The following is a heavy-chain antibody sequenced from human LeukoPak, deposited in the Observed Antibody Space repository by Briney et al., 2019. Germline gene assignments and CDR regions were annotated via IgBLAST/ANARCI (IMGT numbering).Heavy chain of an antibody. Sequence: GGSLRLSCAASGVTFSSFAMSWVRQAPGKGLEWVSAISGRGDTTYYADSVKGRFTISRDNSKNTLYVQMNSLRAEDTAVYYCAKNCRGLPDEPFDYWGQGTLVTVSS. CDR1: GVTFSSFA. D-gene: IGHD4-17*01. J-gene: IGHJ4*02. V-gene: IGHV3-23*01. CDR2: ISGRGDTT. CDR3: AKNCRGLPDEPFDY.